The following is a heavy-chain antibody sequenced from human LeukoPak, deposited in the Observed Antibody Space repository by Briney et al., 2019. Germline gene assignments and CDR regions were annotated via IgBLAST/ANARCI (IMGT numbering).Heavy chain of an antibody. V-gene: IGHV1-69*13. J-gene: IGHJ4*02. D-gene: IGHD5-12*01. CDR3: ASAPIRGYSGYDTFDY. CDR2: IIPIFGTA. CDR1: GGTFGSYA. Sequence: SVKVSCKASGGTFGSYAISWVRQAPGQGLEWMGGIIPIFGTANYAQKFQGRVTITADESTSTAYMELSSLRSEDTAVYYCASAPIRGYSGYDTFDYWGQGTLVTVSS.